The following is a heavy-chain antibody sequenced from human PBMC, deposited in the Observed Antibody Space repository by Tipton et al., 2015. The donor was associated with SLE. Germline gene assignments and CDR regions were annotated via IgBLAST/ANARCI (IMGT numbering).Heavy chain of an antibody. Sequence: LRLSCTVSGGPISSYYWSWIRQPPGKGLEWIGYIYHSGSTNYNPSLKSRVTISVDKSKNQFSLKLSSVTAADTAVYYCARGPDGSSWSGYYFDYWGQGTLVTVSS. V-gene: IGHV4-59*12. D-gene: IGHD6-13*01. CDR3: ARGPDGSSWSGYYFDY. CDR1: GGPISSYY. J-gene: IGHJ4*02. CDR2: IYHSGST.